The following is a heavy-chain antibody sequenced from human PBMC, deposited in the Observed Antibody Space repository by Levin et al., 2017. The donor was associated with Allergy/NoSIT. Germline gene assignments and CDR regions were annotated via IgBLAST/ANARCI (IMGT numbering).Heavy chain of an antibody. CDR2: IYWDDDK. J-gene: IGHJ4*02. Sequence: SGPTLVKPTQTFTLTCTFSGFSLSTSGVGVGWIRQPPGKALEWLALIYWDDDKRYTPSLKSRLTITKDTSKNQVVLTMTNMDPVDTATYYCAHSRGSWFIGGYYFDYWGQGTLVTVSS. D-gene: IGHD6-13*01. V-gene: IGHV2-5*02. CDR1: GFSLSTSGVG. CDR3: AHSRGSWFIGGYYFDY.